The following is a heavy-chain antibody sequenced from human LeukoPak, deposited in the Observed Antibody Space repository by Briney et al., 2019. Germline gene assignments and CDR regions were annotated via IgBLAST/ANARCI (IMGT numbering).Heavy chain of an antibody. Sequence: GASVKVSCKASGYTFTGNYMHWVRQAPGQGLEWMGWINPNSGGTNYAQKFQGRVTMTRDTSIRTAYMELSRLRSDDTAVYYCARGPLSLVGATFDPWGQRTLVTVSS. CDR2: INPNSGGT. CDR1: GYTFTGNY. D-gene: IGHD1-26*01. V-gene: IGHV1-2*02. J-gene: IGHJ5*02. CDR3: ARGPLSLVGATFDP.